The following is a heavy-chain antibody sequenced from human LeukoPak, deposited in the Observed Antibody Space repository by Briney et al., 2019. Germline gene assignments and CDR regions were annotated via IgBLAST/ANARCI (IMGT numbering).Heavy chain of an antibody. CDR2: ISAYNGNT. CDR3: ATRLTMIVVGAFDY. D-gene: IGHD3-22*01. CDR1: GYTFTSYG. Sequence: ASVKVSCKASGYTFTSYGISWVRQAPGQGLEWMGWISAYNGNTNYAQKLQGRVTMTTDTSTSTAYMELRSLRSEDTAVYYCATRLTMIVVGAFDYWGQGTLVTVSS. V-gene: IGHV1-18*01. J-gene: IGHJ4*02.